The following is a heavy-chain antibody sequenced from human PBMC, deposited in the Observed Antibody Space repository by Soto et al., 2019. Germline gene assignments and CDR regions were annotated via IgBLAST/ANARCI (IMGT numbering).Heavy chain of an antibody. J-gene: IGHJ4*02. CDR1: GGSISSYY. D-gene: IGHD2-21*02. CDR3: ARHLPYCGGDCYSLDY. V-gene: IGHV4-59*08. CDR2: IYYSAST. Sequence: SETLSLTCTVSGGSISSYYWSWIRQPPGKGLEWIGYIYYSASTKYSPSLKSRVTISVDTSKNQFSLNLSSVTAADTAVYYCARHLPYCGGDCYSLDYWGQGTLVTSPQ.